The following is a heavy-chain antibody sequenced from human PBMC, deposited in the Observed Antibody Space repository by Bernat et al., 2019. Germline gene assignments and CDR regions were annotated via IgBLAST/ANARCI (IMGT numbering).Heavy chain of an antibody. Sequence: QVQLQQWGAGLLKPSETLSLTCAVYGGSFSGYYWSWIRQPPGKGLEWIGEINHSGSTNYNPSLKSRVTISVDTSKNQFSLMRSTVTAAEAAMYYCARAGAIRLLYYYCMDVWGKGTTVTVSS. CDR1: GGSFSGYY. D-gene: IGHD3-10*01. CDR3: ARAGAIRLLYYYCMDV. CDR2: INHSGST. V-gene: IGHV4-34*01. J-gene: IGHJ6*03.